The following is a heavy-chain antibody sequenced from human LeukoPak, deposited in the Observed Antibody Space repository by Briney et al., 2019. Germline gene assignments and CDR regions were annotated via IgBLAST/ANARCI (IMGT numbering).Heavy chain of an antibody. J-gene: IGHJ4*02. D-gene: IGHD5-24*01. Sequence: GGSLRLSCAASGFTFSSYGMHWVRQAPGKGLEWVAVISYDGSNKYYADSVKGRFTISRDNSKNTLYLQMNSLRAEDTAVYYCARDRDGYNWGQFDYWGQGTLVTVSS. CDR3: ARDRDGYNWGQFDY. CDR1: GFTFSSYG. V-gene: IGHV3-30*03. CDR2: ISYDGSNK.